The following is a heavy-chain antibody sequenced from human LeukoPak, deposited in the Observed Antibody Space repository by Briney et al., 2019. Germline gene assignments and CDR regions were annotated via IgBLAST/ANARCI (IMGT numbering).Heavy chain of an antibody. V-gene: IGHV3-21*01. D-gene: IGHD6-13*01. J-gene: IGHJ6*02. CDR3: ASLFIAAAGTHYYYGMGV. CDR2: ISSSSSYI. CDR1: GFTFSSYS. Sequence: GGSLRLSCAASGFTFSSYSMNWVRQAPGKGLEWVSSISSSSSYIYYADSVKGRFTISRDNAKNSLYLQMNSMRAEDTAGYFWASLFIAAAGTHYYYGMGVWGQGTTVTVSS.